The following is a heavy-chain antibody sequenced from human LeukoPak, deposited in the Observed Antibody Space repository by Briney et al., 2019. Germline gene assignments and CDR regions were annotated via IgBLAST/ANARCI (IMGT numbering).Heavy chain of an antibody. D-gene: IGHD5-12*01. CDR3: ARSCGYSGYDTGGFDY. Sequence: GASVKVSCKASGGTFSSYAISWVRQAPGQGLEWMGGIIPIFGTANYAQKFQGRVTITTDESTSTAYMELSSLRSEDTAVYYCARSCGYSGYDTGGFDYWGQGTLVTVSS. CDR2: IIPIFGTA. V-gene: IGHV1-69*05. J-gene: IGHJ4*02. CDR1: GGTFSSYA.